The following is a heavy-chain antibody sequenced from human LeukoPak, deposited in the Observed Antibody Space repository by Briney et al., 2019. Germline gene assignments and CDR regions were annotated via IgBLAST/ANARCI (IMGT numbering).Heavy chain of an antibody. Sequence: GGSLRLSCAVSGFTFSTYVMNWVRQAPGKGLEWVSRISGDGTSTHYADSVKGRFTILRDNSKNTLYLQMNSLRGEDTAIYYCAKLDSGDYAPFDYWGQGTLVTVSS. CDR2: ISGDGTST. CDR3: AKLDSGDYAPFDY. D-gene: IGHD4-17*01. V-gene: IGHV3-23*01. J-gene: IGHJ4*02. CDR1: GFTFSTYV.